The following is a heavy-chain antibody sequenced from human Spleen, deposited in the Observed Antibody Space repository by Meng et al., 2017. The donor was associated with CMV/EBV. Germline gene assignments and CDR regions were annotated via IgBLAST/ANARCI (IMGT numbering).Heavy chain of an antibody. J-gene: IGHJ4*02. CDR2: VYYLGTT. CDR1: GSSVSSGSYD. CDR3: ARDRTAARVFVDY. V-gene: IGHV4-61*01. D-gene: IGHD6-6*01. Sequence: SETLSLTCTVSGSSVSSGSYDWSWIRQPPGKGLEWIGYVYYLGTTNFNPSLKSRVTISVDTSRNQFSLKLSSVTAADTAVYYCARDRTAARVFVDYWGQGTLVTVSS.